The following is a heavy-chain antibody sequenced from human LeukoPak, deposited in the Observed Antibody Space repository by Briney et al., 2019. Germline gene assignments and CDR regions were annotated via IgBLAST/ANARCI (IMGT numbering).Heavy chain of an antibody. CDR1: GYTFRDHG. Sequence: ASVKVSCKASGYTFRDHGISWVRQAPGQGLEWMGWITTYSTYNPNANYAQKFQDRATMTTDTSTSTAYMELRSLRLDDTAVYYCARGVVIPGGVRLDPWGQGTLVIVSS. CDR2: ITTYSTYNPNA. V-gene: IGHV1-18*01. CDR3: ARGVVIPGGVRLDP. D-gene: IGHD2-15*01. J-gene: IGHJ5*02.